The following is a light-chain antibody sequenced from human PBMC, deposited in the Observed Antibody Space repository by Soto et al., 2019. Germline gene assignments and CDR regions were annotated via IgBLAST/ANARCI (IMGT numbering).Light chain of an antibody. CDR3: QTWATGIRV. CDR2: LNSDGSH. Sequence: QLVLTQSPSVSASLGASVKLTCTLSSGHSNYAIAWHQQQPEKGPRYLMNLNSDGSHTKGDGIPDRFSGSSSGAERYLTISSLQSEDEADYYCQTWATGIRVFGGGTKLTVL. CDR1: SGHSNYA. J-gene: IGLJ3*02. V-gene: IGLV4-69*01.